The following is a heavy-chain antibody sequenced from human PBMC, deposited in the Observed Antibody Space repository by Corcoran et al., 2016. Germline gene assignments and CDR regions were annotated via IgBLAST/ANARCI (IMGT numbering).Heavy chain of an antibody. CDR1: GFTFSSYA. J-gene: IGHJ4*02. CDR2: ISGSDGST. D-gene: IGHD3-10*01. CDR3: AGSLMVRGGIRGPFDY. V-gene: IGHV3-23*01. Sequence: EVQPLESGGGLVQPGGSLRLSCAASGFTFSSYAMSWVRQAPGKGLEWVSAISGSDGSTYYADSVKGRFTISRDNSKNTLYLQMNSLRAEDTAVYYCAGSLMVRGGIRGPFDYWGQGTLVTVSS.